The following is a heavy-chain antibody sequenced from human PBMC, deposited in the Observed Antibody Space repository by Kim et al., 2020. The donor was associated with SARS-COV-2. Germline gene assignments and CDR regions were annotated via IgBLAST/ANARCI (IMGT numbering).Heavy chain of an antibody. V-gene: IGHV3-23*01. CDR1: GFTFSSYA. CDR3: AKGPRTGYRLFGYYYGMDV. J-gene: IGHJ6*01. Sequence: GGSLRLSCAASGFTFSSYAMSWVRQAPGKGLEWVSAISCSGGSTYYADSVKGRFTISRDNSKNTLYLQMNSLRAEDTAVYYCAKGPRTGYRLFGYYYGMDVLGQGTTVTFSS. D-gene: IGHD3-9*01. CDR2: ISCSGGST.